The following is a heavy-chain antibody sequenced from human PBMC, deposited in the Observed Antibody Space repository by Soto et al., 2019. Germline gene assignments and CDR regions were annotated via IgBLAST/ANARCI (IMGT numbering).Heavy chain of an antibody. CDR1: GFTFSSYS. CDR3: ARVSPSADY. CDR2: ISSSSSYI. V-gene: IGHV3-21*01. Sequence: EVQLVESGGGLVKPGGSLRLSCAASGFTFSSYSMNWVRQAPGKGLEWVSSISSSSSYIYYADSVKGRFTISRDNAKNSLYLQMNSRRAEDTAVYYCARVSPSADYWGQGTLVTVSS. J-gene: IGHJ4*02.